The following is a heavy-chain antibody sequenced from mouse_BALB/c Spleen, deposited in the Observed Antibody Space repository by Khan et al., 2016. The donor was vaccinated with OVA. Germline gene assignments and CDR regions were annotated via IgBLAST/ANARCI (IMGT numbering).Heavy chain of an antibody. CDR3: ARQPYYHYNIMDY. J-gene: IGHJ4*01. CDR2: IWSDGST. Sequence: VQLVESGPGLVAPSQSLSITCTISGFSLTNYGVHWVRQPPGKGLVWLVVIWSDGSTTYNSDLKSRLNISKDNSKSQVFLKMNSLQTDDTAMYYCARQPYYHYNIMDYWGQGTSVTVSS. D-gene: IGHD2-10*01. CDR1: GFSLTNYG. V-gene: IGHV2-6-1*01.